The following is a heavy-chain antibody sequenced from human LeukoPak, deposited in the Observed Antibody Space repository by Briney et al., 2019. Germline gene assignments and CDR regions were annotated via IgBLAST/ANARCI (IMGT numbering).Heavy chain of an antibody. CDR1: GFTFSSYS. Sequence: GGSLRLSCAASGFTFSSYSLNWVRQAPGKGLEWVSSISSSSRYIYYADSVKGRFTISRDNAKNSLDLQMNSLRAEDTAVYYCAREHYDILTGYSGNSFQYWGQGTLVTVST. CDR2: ISSSSRYI. J-gene: IGHJ1*01. V-gene: IGHV3-21*01. CDR3: AREHYDILTGYSGNSFQY. D-gene: IGHD3-9*01.